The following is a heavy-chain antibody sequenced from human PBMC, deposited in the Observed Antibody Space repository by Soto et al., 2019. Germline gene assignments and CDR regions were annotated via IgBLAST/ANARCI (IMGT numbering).Heavy chain of an antibody. J-gene: IGHJ4*02. CDR1: GYTFTSYA. CDR3: ARGEYSSSRHFDY. D-gene: IGHD6-6*01. CDR2: INAGNGNT. V-gene: IGHV1-3*01. Sequence: ASVKVSCKASGYTFTSYAMHWVRQAPGQRLEWMGWINAGNGNTKYSQKFQGRVTITRDTSASTAYMELSRLRSEDTAVYYCARGEYSSSRHFDYWGQGTMVNVSS.